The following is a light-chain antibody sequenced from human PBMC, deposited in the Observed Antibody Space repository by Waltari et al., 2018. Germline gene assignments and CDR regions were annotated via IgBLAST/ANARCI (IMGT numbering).Light chain of an antibody. CDR3: QVWEGSSDHYV. CDR2: DDS. CDR1: HIGGKT. V-gene: IGLV3-21*03. J-gene: IGLJ1*01. Sequence: SYVLTQPASVSVAPGKTARITFEGHHIGGKTVHWYQLRPGQAPGLVVHDDSDRPSGIPERFSGSNSGNTATLTISGVEVGDEGDYYCQVWEGSSDHYVFGTGTAVSV.